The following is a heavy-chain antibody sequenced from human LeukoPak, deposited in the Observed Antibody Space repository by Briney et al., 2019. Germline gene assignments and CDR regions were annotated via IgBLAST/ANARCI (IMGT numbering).Heavy chain of an antibody. CDR2: ISYDGSNK. CDR3: AKDPYCSSTSCAIDNYYGMDV. CDR1: GFTFSSYG. Sequence: GGSLRLSCAASGFTFSSYGMHWVRQAPGKGLEWVAVISYDGSNKYYADSVKGRFTISRDNSKNTLYLRMNSLRAEDTAVYYCAKDPYCSSTSCAIDNYYGMDVWGKGTTVTVSS. V-gene: IGHV3-30*18. D-gene: IGHD2-2*01. J-gene: IGHJ6*04.